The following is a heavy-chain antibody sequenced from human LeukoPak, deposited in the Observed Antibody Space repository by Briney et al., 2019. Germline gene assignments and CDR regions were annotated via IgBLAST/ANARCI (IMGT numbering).Heavy chain of an antibody. CDR1: GFTFSDYG. D-gene: IGHD3-10*01. J-gene: IGHJ4*02. CDR3: TKGPDPGGFGY. Sequence: GGSLRLSCAASGFTFSDYGIHWVRQAPGKRLEWVAVISYDGTRKYYADSVKGRLTISRDNSNNTLYLQINSLKAEDTALYYCTKGPDPGGFGYWGQGTLVTVSS. CDR2: ISYDGTRK. V-gene: IGHV3-30*18.